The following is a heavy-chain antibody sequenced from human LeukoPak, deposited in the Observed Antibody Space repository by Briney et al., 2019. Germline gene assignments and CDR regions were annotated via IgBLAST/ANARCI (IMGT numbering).Heavy chain of an antibody. D-gene: IGHD3-3*01. Sequence: GGSLRLSCAASAFTFSSYWMSWVRQAPGKGLEWVANIKQDGSEKYYVDSVKGRFTISRDNAKNSLYLQMNSLRAEDTAVYYCASATIFGVVIYYWGQGTLVTVSS. CDR1: AFTFSSYW. CDR3: ASATIFGVVIYY. V-gene: IGHV3-7*01. CDR2: IKQDGSEK. J-gene: IGHJ4*02.